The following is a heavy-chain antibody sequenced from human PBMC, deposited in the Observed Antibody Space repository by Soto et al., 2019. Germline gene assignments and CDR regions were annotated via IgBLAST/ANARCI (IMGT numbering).Heavy chain of an antibody. V-gene: IGHV4-59*01. D-gene: IGHD3-3*02. CDR1: GGSISTYY. J-gene: IGHJ5*02. CDR3: ARGKSIGP. CDR2: VHYSGTT. Sequence: QVQLRESGPGLVKPSETLSLTCTVSGGSISTYYWTWIRQPPGKGLEWIGYVHYSGTTNYNPSLKSRVTMSVDTSKDQLSLKLRSVAAADTAVYYCARGKSIGPWGQGTLVTVSS.